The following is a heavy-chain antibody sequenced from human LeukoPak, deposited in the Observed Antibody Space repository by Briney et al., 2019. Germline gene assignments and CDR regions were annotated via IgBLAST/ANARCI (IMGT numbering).Heavy chain of an antibody. CDR2: INPNSGAT. Sequence: GASVKVCCKASGYTFTIYYMHWVRQAPGQGLEWMGWINPNSGATSYAQRFQGRVTMTRDTSISTAYMELSGLTSDDTAVYYCARNPPYCTSTSGYNDYWGQGTLVTGSS. D-gene: IGHD2-2*02. J-gene: IGHJ4*02. CDR1: GYTFTIYY. V-gene: IGHV1-2*02. CDR3: ARNPPYCTSTSGYNDY.